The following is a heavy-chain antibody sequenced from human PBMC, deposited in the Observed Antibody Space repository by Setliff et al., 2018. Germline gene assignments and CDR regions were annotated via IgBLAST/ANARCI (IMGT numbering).Heavy chain of an antibody. CDR1: GFSLSTYGVS. V-gene: IGHV2-5*02. D-gene: IGHD3-22*01. CDR2: IYWDDDK. CDR3: ARTFYYDDSGSNRLLYYFDY. J-gene: IGHJ4*02. Sequence: SGPTLVNPTQTLTLTCTFSGFSLSTYGVSVGRIRQPPGKALEWLALIYWDDDKRYSPSLKSRVTITKDTSKNQVVLTMTGMDPVDAATYYCARTFYYDDSGSNRLLYYFDYWGQGALVTVSS.